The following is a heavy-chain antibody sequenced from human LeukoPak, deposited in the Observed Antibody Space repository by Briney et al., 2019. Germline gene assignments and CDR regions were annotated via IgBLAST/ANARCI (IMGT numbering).Heavy chain of an antibody. CDR3: SRENGAFSPFGY. Sequence: SETLSLTCAVYGGSFSGYYWSWIRQPPGKGLEWIGEINHSGSTNYNPSLESRVTVSLDKSKNQLSLNLTSVTAADTAVYYCSRENGAFSPFGYWGQGTLVTVLS. D-gene: IGHD2-8*01. CDR2: INHSGST. J-gene: IGHJ4*02. CDR1: GGSFSGYY. V-gene: IGHV4-34*01.